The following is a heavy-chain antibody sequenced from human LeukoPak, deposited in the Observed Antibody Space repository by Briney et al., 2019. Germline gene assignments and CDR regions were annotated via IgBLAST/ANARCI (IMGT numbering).Heavy chain of an antibody. CDR3: ARVNVGFDSSGYYPTTFDY. D-gene: IGHD3-22*01. V-gene: IGHV3-23*01. Sequence: GGSLRLSCATSGFNFRTYAMSWVRQAPGKGLEWVSVISGDVDNTYYGDSVKGRFTISRDSSKNTLYLQMNSLRAEDTAVYYCARVNVGFDSSGYYPTTFDYWGQGTLVTVSS. CDR1: GFNFRTYA. J-gene: IGHJ4*02. CDR2: ISGDVDNT.